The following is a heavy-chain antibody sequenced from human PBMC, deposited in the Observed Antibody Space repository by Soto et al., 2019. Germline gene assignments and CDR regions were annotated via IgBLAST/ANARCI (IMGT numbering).Heavy chain of an antibody. D-gene: IGHD3-10*01. V-gene: IGHV4-31*03. CDR3: ARASYYYGSGSQRGVTTDCDY. J-gene: IGHJ4*02. CDR1: GGSISSGGYY. CDR2: IYYSGST. Sequence: QVQLQESGPGLVKPSQTLSLTCTVSGGSISSGGYYWSWIRQHPGKGLEWIGYIYYSGSTYYNPSLKSRVTRSVDTSKNQFSLKLSSVTAEHTAVYYCARASYYYGSGSQRGVTTDCDYWGQGTLVTVSS.